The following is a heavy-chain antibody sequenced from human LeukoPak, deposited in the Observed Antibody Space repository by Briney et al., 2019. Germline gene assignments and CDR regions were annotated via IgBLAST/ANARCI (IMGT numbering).Heavy chain of an antibody. D-gene: IGHD5-18*01. J-gene: IGHJ6*03. CDR1: GFTFSSYW. CDR2: INSDGSST. Sequence: GGSLRLSCAASGFTFSSYWMHWVRQAPGKGLVWVSRINSDGSSTSYADSVKGRFTISRDNAKNTLYLQMNSLRAEDTAVYYCGKGGGYRYGEPTYFYMDVWGKGTTVTVSS. V-gene: IGHV3-74*01. CDR3: GKGGGYRYGEPTYFYMDV.